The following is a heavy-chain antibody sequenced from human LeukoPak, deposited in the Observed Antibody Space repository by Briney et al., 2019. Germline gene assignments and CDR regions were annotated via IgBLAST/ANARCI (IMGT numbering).Heavy chain of an antibody. CDR1: GFRFNTYW. Sequence: GGSLRLSCAASGFRFNTYWMSWVRQAPGKGLEWVANIKQDGNEKYYADSVKGGFTISRDNAKNSLYLQMNSLRAEDTALYYCARGGVFRVGATLGDRFDYWGQGTLVTVSS. CDR2: IKQDGNEK. CDR3: ARGGVFRVGATLGDRFDY. D-gene: IGHD1-26*01. V-gene: IGHV3-7*03. J-gene: IGHJ4*02.